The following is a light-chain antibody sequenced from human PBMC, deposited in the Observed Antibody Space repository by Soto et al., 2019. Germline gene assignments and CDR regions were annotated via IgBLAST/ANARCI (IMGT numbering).Light chain of an antibody. CDR1: QSISSW. Sequence: DIQMTQSPSTLSASVGERVTITCRASQSISSWLAWYQQKPGKAPKVLIYKASSLESGVPSRFSGSGSGTEFTLTISSLQPDDFATYYCQQYHSLNTFGQGTKVDIK. CDR2: KAS. V-gene: IGKV1-5*03. J-gene: IGKJ2*01. CDR3: QQYHSLNT.